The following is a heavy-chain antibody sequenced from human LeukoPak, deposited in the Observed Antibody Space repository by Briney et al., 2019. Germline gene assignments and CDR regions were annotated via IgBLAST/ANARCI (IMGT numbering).Heavy chain of an antibody. V-gene: IGHV3-23*01. CDR2: ISGNGDIT. CDR1: GFTFSNHG. Sequence: GGSLRLSCAASGFTFSNHGMNWVRQAPGKGLEWVSGISGNGDITYYADSVKGRFTISRDNSKNTLYLQMNSLRAEDTAVYYCAALDHGHDYWGQGTLVTVSS. CDR3: AALDHGHDY. J-gene: IGHJ4*02.